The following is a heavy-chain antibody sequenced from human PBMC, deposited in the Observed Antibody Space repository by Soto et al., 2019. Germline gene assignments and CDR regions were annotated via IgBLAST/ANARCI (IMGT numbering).Heavy chain of an antibody. CDR1: GFTFDDYA. D-gene: IGHD3-22*01. CDR2: ISWNNGNI. J-gene: IGHJ1*01. Sequence: PGGSLRLSCAASGFTFDDYAMHWVRQAPGKGLEWVAGISWNNGNIGYADSVRGRFTISRDNAKHSLYLQMNSLRAEDTALYYCAKAGDSNAYYYDTGWFRHWGQGT. CDR3: AKAGDSNAYYYDTGWFRH. V-gene: IGHV3-9*01.